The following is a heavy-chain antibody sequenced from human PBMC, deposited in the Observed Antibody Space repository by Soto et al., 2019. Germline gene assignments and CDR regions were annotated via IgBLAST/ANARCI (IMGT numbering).Heavy chain of an antibody. D-gene: IGHD4-17*01. CDR3: AHSHDYGDYGPFDY. CDR2: IYWDDDK. Sequence: QITLKESGPTLMKPTETLTLTCTVSGLSVSDSGVGVGWIRQPPGKALEWLAIIYWDDDKRYSPSLKSRLTINKATSKSQVVLTLTNMDPVDTATYFCAHSHDYGDYGPFDYWGQGTLVIVSS. V-gene: IGHV2-5*02. CDR1: GLSVSDSGVG. J-gene: IGHJ4*02.